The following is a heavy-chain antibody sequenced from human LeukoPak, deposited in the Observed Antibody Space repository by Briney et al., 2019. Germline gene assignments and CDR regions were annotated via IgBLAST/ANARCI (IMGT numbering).Heavy chain of an antibody. CDR3: ARGPSITMIRGGQWYYYVDV. D-gene: IGHD3-10*01. Sequence: ASVKVSCKASGYTFTSYYMHWVRQAPGQGLEWMGIINPSGGSTNYAQKFQGRVTMTRGTSTNTVYMELSSLRSEDTAVYYCARGPSITMIRGGQWYYYVDVWGKGTTVTISS. V-gene: IGHV1-46*01. CDR2: INPSGGST. J-gene: IGHJ6*03. CDR1: GYTFTSYY.